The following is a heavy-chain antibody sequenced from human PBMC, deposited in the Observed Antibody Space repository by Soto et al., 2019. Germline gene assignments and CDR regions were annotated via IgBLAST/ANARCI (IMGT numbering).Heavy chain of an antibody. CDR1: GFSIDGNP. CDR3: ARGLNDDS. Sequence: QPCWSLRLSCEVSGFSIDGNPMSWVRQAPGQGLEWVASIHTVGSTYYADSVQGRFTISRDNSKNTLFLQMNSLRVGDTAIYFCARGLNDDSWGQGTLVTVSS. J-gene: IGHJ4*02. CDR2: IHTVGST. D-gene: IGHD1-1*01. V-gene: IGHV3-53*01.